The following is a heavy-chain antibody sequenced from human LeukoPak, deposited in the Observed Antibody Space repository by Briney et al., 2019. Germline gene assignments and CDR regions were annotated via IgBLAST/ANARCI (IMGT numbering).Heavy chain of an antibody. J-gene: IGHJ6*02. D-gene: IGHD2-15*01. V-gene: IGHV3-9*01. CDR3: AKDKGAVGAYGMDV. CDR1: GFTFDDYA. CDR2: ISWNSGSI. Sequence: GGSLRLSCAASGFTFDDYAMHWVRQAPGKGLEWVSGISWNSGSIGYADSVKGRFTISRDNAKISLYLQMNSLRAEDTALYYCAKDKGAVGAYGMDVWGQGTTVTVSS.